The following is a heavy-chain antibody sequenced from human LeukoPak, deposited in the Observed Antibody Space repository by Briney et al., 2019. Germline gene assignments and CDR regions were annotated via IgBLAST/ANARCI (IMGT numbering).Heavy chain of an antibody. CDR2: IYSSGST. J-gene: IGHJ4*02. V-gene: IGHV4-4*07. Sequence: SETLSLTCTVSGPSLSAFHWTWFRHPAGKTLEWIGLIYSSGSTLLNPSHKTRVAMSLDLTKNQLSLRLTSLTAADTAMYYCARKDGDYWGQGTLVTVSS. CDR1: GPSLSAFH. CDR3: ARKDGDY.